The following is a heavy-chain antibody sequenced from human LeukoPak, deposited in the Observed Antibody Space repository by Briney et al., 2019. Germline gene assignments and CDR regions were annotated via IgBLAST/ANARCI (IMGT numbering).Heavy chain of an antibody. Sequence: SETLSLTCTVSGGSISSGSYYWSWIRQPAGKGLEWLGRIHISGSTNYNPSLKSRVTISIDTSKNQFSLKLSSVTAADTAVYYCARPMSAGYSSGWYSWGAFDIWGQGTMVTVSS. CDR3: ARPMSAGYSSGWYSWGAFDI. J-gene: IGHJ3*02. V-gene: IGHV4-61*02. D-gene: IGHD6-19*01. CDR2: IHISGST. CDR1: GGSISSGSYY.